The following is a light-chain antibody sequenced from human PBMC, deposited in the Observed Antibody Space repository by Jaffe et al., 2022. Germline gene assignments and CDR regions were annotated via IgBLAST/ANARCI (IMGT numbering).Light chain of an antibody. CDR3: QQFNTYPVT. CDR2: KAS. CDR1: QSISSR. Sequence: DIQMTQSPSTLSASVGDRVTITCRASQSISSRLAWYQQKPGKAPKLLIFKASSLQSGVSSRFSGSGSGTEFTLTISSLQPDDFATYYCQQFNTYPVTFGQGTRLEIK. V-gene: IGKV1-5*03. J-gene: IGKJ5*01.